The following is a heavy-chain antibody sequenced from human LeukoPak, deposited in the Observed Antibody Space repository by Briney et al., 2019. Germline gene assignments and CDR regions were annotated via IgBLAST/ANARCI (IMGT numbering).Heavy chain of an antibody. D-gene: IGHD3-3*01. CDR3: ARANNDFWSGYYDFDY. V-gene: IGHV3-21*01. Sequence: GGSLRLSCEVSGFTFSNQAMSWVRQAPGKGLEWVSSISSSSSYIYYADSVKGRFTISRDNAKNSLYLQMNSLRAEDTAVYYCARANNDFWSGYYDFDYWGQGTLVTVSS. CDR1: GFTFSNQA. J-gene: IGHJ4*02. CDR2: ISSSSSYI.